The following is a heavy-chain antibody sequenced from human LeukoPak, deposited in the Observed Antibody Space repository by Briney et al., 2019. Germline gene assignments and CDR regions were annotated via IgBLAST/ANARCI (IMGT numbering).Heavy chain of an antibody. CDR2: ISSSSGSI. CDR3: ARSSRELGGYAPWELMPPFDY. V-gene: IGHV3-48*01. CDR1: GSTFSSYE. J-gene: IGHJ4*02. Sequence: GGSLRLSCAASGSTFSSYEMNWVRQAPGKGLEWVSYISSSSGSIYYADSVKGRFTISRDNAKNSLYLQMNSLRAEDTAVYYCARSSRELGGYAPWELMPPFDYWGQGTLVTVPS. D-gene: IGHD1-7*01.